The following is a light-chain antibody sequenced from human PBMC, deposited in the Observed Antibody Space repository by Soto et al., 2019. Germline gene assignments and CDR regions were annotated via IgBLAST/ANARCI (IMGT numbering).Light chain of an antibody. CDR1: SSDVGGYNY. Sequence: SALTQPPSASGSPGQSVTISCTGTSSDVGGYNYVSWYQQHPGKAPKLMIYEVNERPSGVPDRFSGSKSANTASLTVSGLQAEDEADYYCSSYAGSNNLIFGGGTKVTVL. J-gene: IGLJ2*01. CDR2: EVN. V-gene: IGLV2-8*01. CDR3: SSYAGSNNLI.